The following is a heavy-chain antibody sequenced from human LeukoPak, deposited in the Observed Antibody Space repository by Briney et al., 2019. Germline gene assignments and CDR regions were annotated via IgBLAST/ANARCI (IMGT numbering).Heavy chain of an antibody. J-gene: IGHJ4*02. V-gene: IGHV4-39*01. CDR3: ARTMDGGYLFDY. CDR2: IYYSGST. CDR1: GSSISSSSYY. Sequence: SETLSLTCTVSGSSISSSSYYWGWIRQPPGKGLEWSGSIYYSGSTFYNPSLKSRLTISVDTSKNQSSLKLSSVPAADTAGYYCARTMDGGYLFDYWGQGTLVTVSS. D-gene: IGHD4/OR15-4a*01.